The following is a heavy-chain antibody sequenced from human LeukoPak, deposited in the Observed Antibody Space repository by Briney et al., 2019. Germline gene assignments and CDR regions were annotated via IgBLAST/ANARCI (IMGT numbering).Heavy chain of an antibody. J-gene: IGHJ3*02. V-gene: IGHV3-53*01. Sequence: HPGGSLRLSCAASGFTVSSNYMSWVRQAPGKGLEWVSVIYSGGSTYYADSVKGRFTISRDNSKNTLYLQMNSLRAEDTAVYYCASGPVLLWFGELFAPAEETDAFDIWGQGTMVTVSS. D-gene: IGHD3-10*01. CDR3: ASGPVLLWFGELFAPAEETDAFDI. CDR2: IYSGGST. CDR1: GFTVSSNY.